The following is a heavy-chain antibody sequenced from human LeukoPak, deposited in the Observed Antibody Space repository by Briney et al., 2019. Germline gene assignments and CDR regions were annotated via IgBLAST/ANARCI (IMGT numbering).Heavy chain of an antibody. D-gene: IGHD6-13*01. CDR3: ARDRRGYSSSWYPPDDAFDI. V-gene: IGHV6-1*01. Sequence: SQTLSLTCAISGDSVSANNAAWNWIRQSPSRGLEWLGRTYYRSKWYTAYAVSVKSRITINPDTSKNQFSLQLNSVTPEDTAVYYCARDRRGYSSSWYPPDDAFDIWGQGTMVTVSS. CDR1: GDSVSANNAA. CDR2: TYYRSKWYT. J-gene: IGHJ3*02.